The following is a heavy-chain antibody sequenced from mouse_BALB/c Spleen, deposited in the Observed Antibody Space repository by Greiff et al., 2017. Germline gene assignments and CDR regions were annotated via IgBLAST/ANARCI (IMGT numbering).Heavy chain of an antibody. CDR3: ARYGADYYGSSDAMDY. D-gene: IGHD1-1*01. Sequence: EVKLMESGPSLVKPSQTLSLTCSVTGDSITSGYWNWIRKFPGNKLEYMGYISYSGSTYYNPSLKSRISITRDTSKNQYYLQLNSVTTEDTATYYCARYGADYYGSSDAMDYWGQGTSVTVSS. CDR1: GDSITSGY. V-gene: IGHV3-8*02. CDR2: ISYSGST. J-gene: IGHJ4*01.